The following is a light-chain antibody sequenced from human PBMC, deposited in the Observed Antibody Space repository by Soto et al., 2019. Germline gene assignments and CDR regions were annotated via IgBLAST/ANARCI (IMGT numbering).Light chain of an antibody. CDR3: SSYTTSSTLI. CDR1: SSDVGGYNY. CDR2: DVS. Sequence: QSVLTQPASVSGSPGQSITISCSGTSSDVGGYNYVSWYQQHLGKAPKLMVYDVSNRPSGVSNRFSGSKSGNTASLTISGLQAEDEADYYCSSYTTSSTLIFGGGTQLTVL. V-gene: IGLV2-14*01. J-gene: IGLJ2*01.